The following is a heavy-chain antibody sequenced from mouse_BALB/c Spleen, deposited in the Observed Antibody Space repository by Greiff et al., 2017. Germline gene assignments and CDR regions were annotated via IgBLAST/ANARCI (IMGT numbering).Heavy chain of an antibody. CDR3: ARWATTARDSFDY. CDR2: INPSTGYT. V-gene: IGHV1-7*01. Sequence: VKLMESGAELAKPGASVKMSCKASGYTFTSYWMHWVKQRPGQGLEWIGYINPSTGYTEYNQKFKGKATLTADKSSSTAYMQLGSLTSEDAAVYYCARWATTARDSFDYWGQGTTLTVSS. D-gene: IGHD1-2*01. CDR1: GYTFTSYW. J-gene: IGHJ2*01.